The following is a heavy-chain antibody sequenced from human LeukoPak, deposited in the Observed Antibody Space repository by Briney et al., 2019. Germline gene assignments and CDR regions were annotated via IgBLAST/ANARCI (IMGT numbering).Heavy chain of an antibody. CDR1: GFTFSSYW. CDR2: IKQDGSEK. J-gene: IGHJ5*02. Sequence: GGSLRLSCAASGFTFSSYWMSWVRQAPGKGLEWVANIKQDGSEKYYVDSVKGRFTISRDNAKNSLYLQMNSLRAEDTAVYYCARDASVQFLEWSRFDPWGQGTLVTVSS. CDR3: ARDASVQFLEWSRFDP. V-gene: IGHV3-7*01. D-gene: IGHD3-3*01.